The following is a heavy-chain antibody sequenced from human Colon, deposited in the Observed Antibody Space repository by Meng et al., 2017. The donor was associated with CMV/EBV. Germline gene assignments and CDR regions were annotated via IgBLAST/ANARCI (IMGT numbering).Heavy chain of an antibody. J-gene: IGHJ5*02. CDR1: GFSVRNNY. Sequence: GESLKISCAASGFSVRNNYVSWVRQGPGKGLEWVSVIYDTGRTYYADSVKGRFTVSRDESKNTVSLQMNNLRVEDTAVYYCARNRLECGGDCYFADSWGQGTLVTVS. V-gene: IGHV3-66*01. D-gene: IGHD2-21*02. CDR3: ARNRLECGGDCYFADS. CDR2: IYDTGRT.